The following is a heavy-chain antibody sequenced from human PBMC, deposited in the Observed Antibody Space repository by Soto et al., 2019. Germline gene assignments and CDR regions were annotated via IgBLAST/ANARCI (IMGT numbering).Heavy chain of an antibody. CDR3: RVYSYGSGDTPGGSNNYYYYGMDV. CDR1: GFTFTTAW. V-gene: IGHV3-15*07. J-gene: IGHJ6*02. Sequence: GGSLRLSCAASGFTFTTAWINWVRQAPGKGLEWVGRIKSKTDGGTPDFAAPVRGRFAISRDDSKNTLYLQMNSLRAEDTAVYYCRVYSYGSGDTPGGSNNYYYYGMDVWGQGTTVTVSS. D-gene: IGHD5-18*01. CDR2: IKSKTDGGTP.